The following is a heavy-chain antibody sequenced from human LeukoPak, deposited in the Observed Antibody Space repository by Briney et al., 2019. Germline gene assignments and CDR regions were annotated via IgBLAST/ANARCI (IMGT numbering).Heavy chain of an antibody. J-gene: IGHJ3*02. V-gene: IGHV4-4*02. CDR3: ARNANPTDAFDI. CDR2: IYHSGST. CDR1: GGSISSSNW. Sequence: SRTLSLTCAVSGGSISSSNWWSWVRPPPGKGLEWIGEIYHSGSTNYNPSLESRVSISVDKSKNLFSLKLNSVTAADTAVYYCARNANPTDAFDIWGQGTMVTVFS. D-gene: IGHD2-2*01.